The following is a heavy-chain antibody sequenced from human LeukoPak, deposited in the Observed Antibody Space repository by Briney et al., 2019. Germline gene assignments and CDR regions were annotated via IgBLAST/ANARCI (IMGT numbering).Heavy chain of an antibody. Sequence: GGSLRLSYAASGFTFRNYVIHWVRQAPGKGLEWVAVTSSDLNVKLYADSVKGRFTISRDNSRSTLYLQMNSLRPEDTAIYYCAREGYYGSGSPPSLYFDYWGQGTLVTVSS. J-gene: IGHJ4*02. CDR3: AREGYYGSGSPPSLYFDY. V-gene: IGHV3-30-3*01. CDR2: TSSDLNVK. CDR1: GFTFRNYV. D-gene: IGHD3-10*01.